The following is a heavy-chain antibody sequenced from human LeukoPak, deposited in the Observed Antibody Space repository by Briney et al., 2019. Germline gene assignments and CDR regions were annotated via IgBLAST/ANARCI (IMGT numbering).Heavy chain of an antibody. CDR1: GGTFSSYA. J-gene: IGHJ4*02. V-gene: IGHV1-69*04. CDR2: IIPILGIA. CDR3: ARSGDGYKYYFDY. Sequence: SVTVSCKASGGTFSSYAISWVRQAPGQGLEWMGRIIPILGIANCAQKFQGRVTITADKSTSTAYMELSSLRSEDTAVYYCARSGDGYKYYFDYWGQGTLVTVSS. D-gene: IGHD5-24*01.